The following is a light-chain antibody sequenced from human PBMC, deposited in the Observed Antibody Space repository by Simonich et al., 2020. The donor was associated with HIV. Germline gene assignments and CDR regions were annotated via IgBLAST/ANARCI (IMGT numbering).Light chain of an antibody. CDR3: SSYTTSSLI. V-gene: IGLV2-14*01. CDR1: SSDVGANNF. J-gene: IGLJ2*01. CDR2: DVR. Sequence: QSALTQPASVSGSPGQSITISCTGTSSDVGANNFVSWYQQYPGNAPKLIIFDVRKRPSGVSNRFSGTKSDNTASLTISGLQAEDEADYYCSSYTTSSLIFGGGTKLTVL.